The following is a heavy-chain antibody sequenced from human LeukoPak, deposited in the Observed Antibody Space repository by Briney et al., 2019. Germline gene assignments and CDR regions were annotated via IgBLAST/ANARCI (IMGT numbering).Heavy chain of an antibody. CDR1: GGSISGIPYY. V-gene: IGHV4-34*01. CDR2: INHSGST. D-gene: IGHD3-10*01. Sequence: SETLSLTCTVPGGSISGIPYYWGWIRQPPGKGLEWIGEINHSGSTNYNPSLKSRVTISVDTSKNQFSLKLSSVTAADTAVYYCAAPYGDMVRGVIGLGYWGQGTLVTVSS. J-gene: IGHJ4*02. CDR3: AAPYGDMVRGVIGLGY.